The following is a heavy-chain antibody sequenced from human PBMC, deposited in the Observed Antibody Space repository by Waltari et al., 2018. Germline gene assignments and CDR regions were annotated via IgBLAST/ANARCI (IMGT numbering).Heavy chain of an antibody. CDR2: IYYRSKWYV. D-gene: IGHD6-19*01. J-gene: IGHJ6*02. V-gene: IGHV6-1*01. Sequence: QVQLQQSGPGLVKPSQTLSLTCAIFGDSVARNFAAWNWIRQSPSRGLEWLGRIYYRSKWYVDYADSVKSRITINADTSKDHFSLHLNSVTAEDTAVYFCTRDRVSVAATGMDVWGQGTTVTVS. CDR1: GDSVARNFAA. CDR3: TRDRVSVAATGMDV.